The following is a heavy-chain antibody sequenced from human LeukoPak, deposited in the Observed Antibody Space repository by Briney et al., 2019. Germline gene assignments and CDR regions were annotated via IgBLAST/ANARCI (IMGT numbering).Heavy chain of an antibody. J-gene: IGHJ4*02. D-gene: IGHD4-17*01. V-gene: IGHV4-59*01. CDR1: GGSISSYY. CDR3: AGKRYYFDY. Sequence: SETLSLTCTVSGGSISSYYWTWIRQPPGKGLEWIGHIYYSGSTNYNPSLKSRVTISVDTSKNQFSLKLTSVTAADTAVYYCAGKRYYFDYWGQGTLLIVSS. CDR2: IYYSGST.